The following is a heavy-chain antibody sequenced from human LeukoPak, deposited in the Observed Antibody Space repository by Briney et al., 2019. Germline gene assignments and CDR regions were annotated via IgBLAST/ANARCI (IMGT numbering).Heavy chain of an antibody. J-gene: IGHJ4*02. CDR1: GFTFSSYG. D-gene: IGHD1-14*01. Sequence: PGGSLRLSCAASGFTFSSYGMHWVRQAPGKGLEWVAFIRYDGSYKYYADSVKGRFTISRDNSKNTLYLQMNSLRAEDTAVYYCAKPSNQGFDYWGQGTLVTVSS. CDR2: IRYDGSYK. V-gene: IGHV3-30*02. CDR3: AKPSNQGFDY.